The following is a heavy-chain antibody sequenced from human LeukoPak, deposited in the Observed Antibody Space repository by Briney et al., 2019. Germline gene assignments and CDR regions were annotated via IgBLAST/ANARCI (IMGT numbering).Heavy chain of an antibody. V-gene: IGHV3-48*03. J-gene: IGHJ4*02. Sequence: GGSLRLSCAASGFTFSSYEMNWVRQAPGKGLEWVSYISSSGSTIYYADSVKGRFTISRDNAKNSLYLQMNSLRAEDTAVYYCARDHGDHGPYYFDYWGQGTLVTVSS. CDR2: ISSSGSTI. CDR3: ARDHGDHGPYYFDY. CDR1: GFTFSSYE. D-gene: IGHD4-17*01.